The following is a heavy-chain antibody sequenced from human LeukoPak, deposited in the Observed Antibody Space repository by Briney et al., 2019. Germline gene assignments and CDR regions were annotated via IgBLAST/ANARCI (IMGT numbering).Heavy chain of an antibody. J-gene: IGHJ4*02. CDR2: IYYSGST. Sequence: PSETLSLTCTGSGGSISSSSYYWGWIRQPPGQWLEWIGSIYYSGSTYYNPSLKSRVTISVDTSKNQFSLKLSSVTAADTAVYYCARHWVLWFGEYTGWGQGTLVTVSS. CDR3: ARHWVLWFGEYTG. D-gene: IGHD3-10*01. CDR1: GGSISSSSYY. V-gene: IGHV4-39*01.